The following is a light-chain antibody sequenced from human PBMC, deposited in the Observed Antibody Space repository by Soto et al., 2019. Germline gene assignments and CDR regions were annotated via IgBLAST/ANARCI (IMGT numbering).Light chain of an antibody. CDR1: NSDIGSYNL. J-gene: IGLJ2*01. CDR3: SSYTSSSTLVV. V-gene: IGLV2-14*02. Sequence: QSALTQPASVSGSPGQSITISCTGSNSDIGSYNLVSWYQHHPGKAPKLMISEVIKRPSGVSNRFSGSKSGNTASLTISGLQAEDEADYYCSSYTSSSTLVVFGGGTKLTVL. CDR2: EVI.